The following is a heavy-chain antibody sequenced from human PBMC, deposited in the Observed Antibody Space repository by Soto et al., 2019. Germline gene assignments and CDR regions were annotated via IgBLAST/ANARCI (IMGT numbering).Heavy chain of an antibody. CDR1: GGSFSGYY. Sequence: QVQLQQWGAGLLKPSETLSLTCAVYGGSFSGYYWSWIRQPPGKGLEWIGEINHSGSTNYNPSLKRRFTISVDTSKNQFSLKVSSVTAADTAVYYCARLGFKCSSSSGWYETGNGWFDPWGQGTLVTVSS. CDR2: INHSGST. J-gene: IGHJ5*02. V-gene: IGHV4-34*01. D-gene: IGHD6-19*01. CDR3: ARLGFKCSSSSGWYETGNGWFDP.